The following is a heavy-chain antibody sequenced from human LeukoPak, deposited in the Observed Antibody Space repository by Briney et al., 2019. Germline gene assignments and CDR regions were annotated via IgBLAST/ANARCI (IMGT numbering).Heavy chain of an antibody. CDR1: GGSISSGGYS. V-gene: IGHV4-30-2*01. J-gene: IGHJ4*02. CDR2: IYHSGST. Sequence: SETLSLTCAVSGGSISSGGYSWSWIRQPPGKGLEWIGYIYHSGSTYYNPSLKSRVTISVDRSKNQFSLKLSSVTAADTAVYYCATYGNYGRFESWGQGTLVTVSS. CDR3: ATYGNYGRFES. D-gene: IGHD4-11*01.